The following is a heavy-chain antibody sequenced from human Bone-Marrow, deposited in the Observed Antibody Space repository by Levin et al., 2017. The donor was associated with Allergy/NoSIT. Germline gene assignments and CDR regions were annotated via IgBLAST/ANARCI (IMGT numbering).Heavy chain of an antibody. V-gene: IGHV4-59*01. J-gene: IGHJ4*02. Sequence: SQTLSLTCIVSGGSISSYYWSWIRQPPGKGLEWIGYIYYSGSTNYNPSLKSRVTISVDTSKNQFSLKLSSVTAADTAIYYCAGETTLTGGGYFDYWGQGTLVTVSS. CDR1: GGSISSYY. CDR3: AGETTLTGGGYFDY. D-gene: IGHD4-17*01. CDR2: IYYSGST.